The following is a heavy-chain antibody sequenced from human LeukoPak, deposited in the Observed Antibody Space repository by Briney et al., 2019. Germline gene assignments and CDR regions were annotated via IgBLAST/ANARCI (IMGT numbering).Heavy chain of an antibody. CDR3: ARDREQWLVRRFDY. CDR1: GFTFSSYS. V-gene: IGHV3-48*01. J-gene: IGHJ4*02. CDR2: ISSSSSTI. D-gene: IGHD6-19*01. Sequence: GVSLRLSCAASGFTFSSYSMNWVRQAPGKGLEWVSYISSSSSTIYYADSVKGRFTISRDNAKNSLYLQMNSLRAEDTAVYYCARDREQWLVRRFDYWGQGTLVTVSS.